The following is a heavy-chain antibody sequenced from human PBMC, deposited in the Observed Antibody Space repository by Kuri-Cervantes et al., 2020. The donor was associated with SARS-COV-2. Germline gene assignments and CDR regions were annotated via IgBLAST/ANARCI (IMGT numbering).Heavy chain of an antibody. V-gene: IGHV1-18*04. CDR3: ARVYGDYYDSSGYSVGNAFDI. CDR1: GYTFTIYG. J-gene: IGHJ3*02. CDR2: ISAYSGNT. Sequence: ASVKVSCEASGYTFTIYGTSWVRQAPGQGLEWMGWISAYSGNTNYAQNLQGRVTMTTDTSTSTAYMELRSLRSDDTAVYYCARVYGDYYDSSGYSVGNAFDIWGQGTMVTVSS. D-gene: IGHD3-22*01.